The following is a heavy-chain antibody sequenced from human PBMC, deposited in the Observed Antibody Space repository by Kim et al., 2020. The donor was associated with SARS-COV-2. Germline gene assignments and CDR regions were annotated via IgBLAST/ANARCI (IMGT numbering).Heavy chain of an antibody. CDR1: GFTFSSYG. D-gene: IGHD3-3*01. J-gene: IGHJ6*02. V-gene: IGHV3-30*18. CDR3: AKAQRFLEWLVTYYYYYGMDV. CDR2: ISYDGSNK. Sequence: GGSLRLSCAASGFTFSSYGMHWVRQAPGKGLEWVAVISYDGSNKYYADSVKGRFTISRDNSKNTLYLQMNSLRAEDTAVYYCAKAQRFLEWLVTYYYYYGMDVWGQGTTVTVSS.